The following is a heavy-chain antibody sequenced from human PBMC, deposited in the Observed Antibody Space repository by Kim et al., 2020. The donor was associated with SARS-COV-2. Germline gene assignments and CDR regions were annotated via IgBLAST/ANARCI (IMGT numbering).Heavy chain of an antibody. D-gene: IGHD3-10*01. CDR2: IYYSGST. Sequence: SETLSLTCTVSGGSISSSSYYWGWIRQPPGKGLEWIGSIYYSGSTYYNPSLKSRVTISVDTSKNQFSLKLSSVTAADTAVYYCARPARWGYGSGIDYWGQGTLVTVSS. V-gene: IGHV4-39*01. J-gene: IGHJ4*02. CDR1: GGSISSSSYY. CDR3: ARPARWGYGSGIDY.